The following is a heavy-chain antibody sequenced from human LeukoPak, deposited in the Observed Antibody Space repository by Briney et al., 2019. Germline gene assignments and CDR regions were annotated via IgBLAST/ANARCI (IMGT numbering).Heavy chain of an antibody. J-gene: IGHJ4*02. CDR2: IWYDGSNT. CDR1: GFTFSNYG. V-gene: IGHV3-33*01. CDR3: ARDGQDYGDYFWSFDY. D-gene: IGHD4-17*01. Sequence: PGRSLRLSCAASGFTFSNYGMHWVRQAPGKGREWVAVIWYDGSNTYYGDSVKGRFTISRDNSTNTLYLQMNSLRAEDTAVYYCARDGQDYGDYFWSFDYWGQGTLVTVSS.